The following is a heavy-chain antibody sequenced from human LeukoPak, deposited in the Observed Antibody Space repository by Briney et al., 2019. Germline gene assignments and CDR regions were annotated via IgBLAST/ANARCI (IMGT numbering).Heavy chain of an antibody. CDR2: ISWNSGSI. CDR1: GFRFDDYA. CDR3: AKGLTVFGPAAGTYHDAFDI. D-gene: IGHD3-3*01. V-gene: IGHV3-9*03. J-gene: IGHJ3*02. Sequence: PGGSLRLSCAASGFRFDDYAMHWVRQAPGKGLEWVSGISWNSGSIGYAASVKGRFTISRDNAKNSLYLQMNSLGAEDMALYYCAKGLTVFGPAAGTYHDAFDIWGQGTMVTVSS.